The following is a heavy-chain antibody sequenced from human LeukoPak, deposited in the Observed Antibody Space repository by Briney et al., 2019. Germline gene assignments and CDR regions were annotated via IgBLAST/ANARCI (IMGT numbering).Heavy chain of an antibody. CDR1: GFTFSSYA. V-gene: IGHV3-23*01. CDR3: ANSNWNYILEPYDY. CDR2: ISGSGGST. D-gene: IGHD1-7*01. Sequence: GGSLRLSCAASGFTFSSYAMSWVRQAPGKGLEWVSAISGSGGSTYYADSVKGRFTISRDNSKNTLYLQMNSLRAEDTAVYYCANSNWNYILEPYDYWGQGTLVTVSS. J-gene: IGHJ4*02.